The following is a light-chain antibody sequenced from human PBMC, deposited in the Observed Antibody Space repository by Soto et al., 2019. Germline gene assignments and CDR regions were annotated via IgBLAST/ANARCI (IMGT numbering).Light chain of an antibody. CDR1: QAIDSW. V-gene: IGKV1-9*01. CDR2: TGS. Sequence: DIQMTKSPTSLSASVRHTVTITSRPSQAIDSWLAWYQQKPGEDPKLLIFTGSLLHSGVTPTFSGTECGTEVTLTISSLRPDDFATYYCQQYNDYYAWTFGQGTKGDIK. J-gene: IGKJ1*01. CDR3: QQYNDYYAWT.